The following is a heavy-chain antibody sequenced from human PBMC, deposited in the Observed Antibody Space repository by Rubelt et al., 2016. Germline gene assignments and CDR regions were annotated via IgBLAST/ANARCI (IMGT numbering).Heavy chain of an antibody. D-gene: IGHD5/OR15-5a*01. V-gene: IGHV4-39*01. CDR3: ARQGHNHVYGL. CDR2: INYSGST. Sequence: QLRLQESGPGLVKPSETLSLTCTVSSGSIIINNYYWGWVRQPPGKGLEWIGSINYSGSTWYNSSLESRVTISVDTTRNQCSLELASGTAKETAIYCGARQGHNHVYGLWGRGTLMTVSS. CDR1: SGSIIINNYY. J-gene: IGHJ4*01.